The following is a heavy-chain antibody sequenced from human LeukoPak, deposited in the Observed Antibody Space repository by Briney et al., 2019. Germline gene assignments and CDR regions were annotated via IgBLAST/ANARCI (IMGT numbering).Heavy chain of an antibody. CDR2: ISSSSRYI. J-gene: IGHJ4*02. V-gene: IGHV3-21*01. Sequence: GGSLRLSCAASGFTFSSYSMNWVRQAPGKELAWVSSISSSSRYIYYADSVKGRFTISRDNAKNSLYLQMNGLRAEDTAVYYCASGGLSIVGATAWGQGTLVTVSS. CDR3: ASGGLSIVGATA. CDR1: GFTFSSYS. D-gene: IGHD1-26*01.